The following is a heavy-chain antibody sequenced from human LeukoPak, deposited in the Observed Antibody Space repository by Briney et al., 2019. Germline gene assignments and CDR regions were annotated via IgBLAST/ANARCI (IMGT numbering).Heavy chain of an antibody. V-gene: IGHV1-69*13. CDR1: GGTFSSYA. Sequence: GASVKVSCKASGGTFSSYAISWVRQAPGQGLEWMGGIIPIFGTANYAQKFQGRVTITADESTSTAYMELSSLRSEDTAVYYCASYLVATITGPFDYWGQGTLVTVSS. D-gene: IGHD5-12*01. CDR2: IIPIFGTA. CDR3: ASYLVATITGPFDY. J-gene: IGHJ4*02.